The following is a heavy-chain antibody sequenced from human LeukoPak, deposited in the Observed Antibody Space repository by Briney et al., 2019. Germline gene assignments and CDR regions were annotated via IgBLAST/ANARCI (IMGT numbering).Heavy chain of an antibody. Sequence: GGSLRLSCAASGFTFSSYAMSWVRQAPGKGLEWVSAISGSGGSTYYADSVKGRFTISRDNPKNTLYLQMNSLRAEDTAVYYCAKVTHSSSSSSYNFDYWGQGTLVTVSS. CDR2: ISGSGGST. V-gene: IGHV3-23*01. D-gene: IGHD6-6*01. CDR3: AKVTHSSSSSSYNFDY. CDR1: GFTFSSYA. J-gene: IGHJ4*02.